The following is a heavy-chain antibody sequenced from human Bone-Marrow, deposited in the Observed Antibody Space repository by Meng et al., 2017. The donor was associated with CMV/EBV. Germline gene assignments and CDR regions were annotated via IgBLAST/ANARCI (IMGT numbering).Heavy chain of an antibody. CDR1: GFTFSGYW. CDR2: IISDGSST. V-gene: IGHV3-74*01. D-gene: IGHD4-17*01. Sequence: GGSLRLSCAASGFTFSGYWMNWVRQAPGKGLVWVSRIISDGSSTTYADSVKGRFTISRDNANNTLYLQMNSLRVEDTAVYYCARVYGLNDAFDIWRQGTMVTVSS. J-gene: IGHJ3*02. CDR3: ARVYGLNDAFDI.